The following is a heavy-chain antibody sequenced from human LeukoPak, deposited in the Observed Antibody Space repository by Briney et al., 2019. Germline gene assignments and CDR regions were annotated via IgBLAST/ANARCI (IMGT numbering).Heavy chain of an antibody. CDR3: ARGSGSGYDYDY. CDR2: ISSSSRYI. Sequence: GGSLTLSRAASGFTFSSYSMNWVRQAPGKGREWVSSISSSSRYIYYADSVKGRFTISRDNAKNSLYLQTNSLRAEDTAVYYCARGSGSGYDYDYWGQGTLVTVSS. CDR1: GFTFSSYS. J-gene: IGHJ4*02. V-gene: IGHV3-21*01. D-gene: IGHD5-12*01.